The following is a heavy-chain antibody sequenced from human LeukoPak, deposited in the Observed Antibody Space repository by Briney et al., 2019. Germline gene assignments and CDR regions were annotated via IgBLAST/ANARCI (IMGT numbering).Heavy chain of an antibody. CDR1: GGSFSGYY. D-gene: IGHD6-13*01. CDR2: INHSGST. J-gene: IGHJ4*02. V-gene: IGHV4-34*01. CDR3: ARGNLAAAGMSDY. Sequence: PSETLSLTCAVYGGSFSGYYWSWIRQPPGKGLEWIGEINHSGSTNYNPSLKSRVTISVDTSKNQFSLKLSSVTAADTAVYYCARGNLAAAGMSDYWGQGTLVTVSS.